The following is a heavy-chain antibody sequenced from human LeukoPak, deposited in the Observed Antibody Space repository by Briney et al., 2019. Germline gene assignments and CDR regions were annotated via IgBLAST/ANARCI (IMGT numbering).Heavy chain of an antibody. CDR1: GGSMKNYY. D-gene: IGHD3-3*02. CDR3: ARHISGAATWD. CDR2: IYYTGST. J-gene: IGHJ4*02. Sequence: SETLSLTCTVSGGSMKNYYGSWIRQAPGKGLEWIAYIYYTGSTYYNPSLKSRVTMSVDTSVNQFSLRLSSVTAADTAVYFCARHISGAATWDWGQGTLATVSS. V-gene: IGHV4-59*08.